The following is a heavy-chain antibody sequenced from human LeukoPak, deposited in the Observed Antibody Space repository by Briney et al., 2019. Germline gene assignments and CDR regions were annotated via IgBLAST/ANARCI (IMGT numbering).Heavy chain of an antibody. J-gene: IGHJ6*04. CDR1: GFTFSSYE. Sequence: GGTLRLSCAASGFTFSSYEMNGVRDAPGRGLEWGSYISSSGSTIYYADSAKGRFPISRDNAKNSLYLQMNSLRAEDTAVYYCAELGITMIGGVWGKGTTVTISS. CDR2: ISSSGSTI. CDR3: AELGITMIGGV. V-gene: IGHV3-48*03. D-gene: IGHD3-10*02.